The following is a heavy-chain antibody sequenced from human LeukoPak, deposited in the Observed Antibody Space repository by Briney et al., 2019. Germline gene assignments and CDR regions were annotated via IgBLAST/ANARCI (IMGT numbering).Heavy chain of an antibody. CDR2: ISSGSNYI. CDR1: GFTFSTYS. D-gene: IGHD1-26*01. Sequence: GRSLRLSCAASGFTFSTYSMNWVRRAPGKGLEWVSSISSGSNYIQYADSVKGRFTISRDNAKNSLYLQMNSLRAEDSAVYYCATYSGTYSLDYWGQGTLVTVSS. V-gene: IGHV3-21*01. CDR3: ATYSGTYSLDY. J-gene: IGHJ4*02.